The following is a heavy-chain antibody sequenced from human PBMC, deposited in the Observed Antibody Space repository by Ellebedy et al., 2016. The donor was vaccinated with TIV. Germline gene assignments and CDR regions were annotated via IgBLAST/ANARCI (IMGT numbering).Heavy chain of an antibody. D-gene: IGHD3-22*01. CDR2: INQDGSRI. J-gene: IGHJ6*02. CDR3: VRDGAYGDYSPGYYGMDV. Sequence: GGSLRLSCAASGFTFNSYWMSWVRQAPGKGLAWVANINQDGSRIYFVDSVQGRFTISRDNAKNSVYLRMNTLGVEDTAVYHCVRDGAYGDYSPGYYGMDVWGQGTTVTVSS. CDR1: GFTFNSYW. V-gene: IGHV3-7*03.